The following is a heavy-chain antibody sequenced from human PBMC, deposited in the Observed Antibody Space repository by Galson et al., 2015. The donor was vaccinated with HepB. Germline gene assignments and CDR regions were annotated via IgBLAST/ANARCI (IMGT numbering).Heavy chain of an antibody. CDR3: ARDLDFHY. D-gene: IGHD1-1*01. CDR1: GDSVSSQSAG. V-gene: IGHV6-1*01. Sequence: CAISGDSVSSQSAGWHWIRQSPSRGLEWLGRTYYRSKWYNEYAISVKSRVSISPDTSRNQFSLELKSVTPEDTAVYYCARDLDFHYWGQGTLVTVSS. CDR2: TYYRSKWYN. J-gene: IGHJ1*01.